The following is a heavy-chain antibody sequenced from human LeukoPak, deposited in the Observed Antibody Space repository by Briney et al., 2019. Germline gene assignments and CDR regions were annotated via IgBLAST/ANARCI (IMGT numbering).Heavy chain of an antibody. D-gene: IGHD6-13*01. CDR3: ARVIFNIAAGFDY. J-gene: IGHJ4*02. CDR2: INHSGST. V-gene: IGHV4-34*01. CDR1: GGSFSGYY. Sequence: SETLSLTCAVYGGSFSGYYWSWIRQPPGKGLEWIGEINHSGSTNYNPSLKSRVTISVDTSKNQFSLKLSSVTAADTAVYYCARVIFNIAAGFDYWGQGTLVTVSS.